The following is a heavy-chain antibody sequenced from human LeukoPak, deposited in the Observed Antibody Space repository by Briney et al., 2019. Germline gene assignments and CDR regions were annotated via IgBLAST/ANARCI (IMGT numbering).Heavy chain of an antibody. Sequence: PSETLSLTCTVSGGSISSYYWSWIRQPPGKGLEWIGYIYYSGSTNYNPSLKSRVTISVDTSKNQFSLKLSSVTAADTAVYYCARSASYYYYYLDVWGKGTTVTVSS. CDR1: GGSISSYY. V-gene: IGHV4-59*01. CDR3: ARSASYYYYYLDV. CDR2: IYYSGST. J-gene: IGHJ6*03.